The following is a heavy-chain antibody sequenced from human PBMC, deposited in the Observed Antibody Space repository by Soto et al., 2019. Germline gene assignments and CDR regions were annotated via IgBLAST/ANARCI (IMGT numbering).Heavy chain of an antibody. CDR1: GFTFTSSA. Sequence: QVQLVQSGPEVKKPGTSVKVSCKASGFTFTSSAGQWVRQARGQRLEWLGWIVVGSGNTNYAQKFQERVTITSDKSPSTVYMELSSLRYEATAVDYCAADFLKYDFWTGMFDYWGQGTLVTVSS. V-gene: IGHV1-58*01. CDR2: IVVGSGNT. J-gene: IGHJ4*02. CDR3: AADFLKYDFWTGMFDY. D-gene: IGHD3-3*01.